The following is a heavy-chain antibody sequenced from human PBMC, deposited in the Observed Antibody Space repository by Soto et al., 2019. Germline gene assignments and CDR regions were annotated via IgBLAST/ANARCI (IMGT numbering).Heavy chain of an antibody. J-gene: IGHJ5*02. Sequence: SETLSLTCTVSAGSISSSSYYWGWIRQPPGKGLEWIGSIDYSGSTYYNPSLKSRVTISVDTSKNQFSLKLSSVTAADPAVYYCARQNYDILTGTSSFDPWDQGTLFRVSS. CDR3: ARQNYDILTGTSSFDP. CDR1: AGSISSSSYY. V-gene: IGHV4-39*01. D-gene: IGHD3-9*01. CDR2: IDYSGST.